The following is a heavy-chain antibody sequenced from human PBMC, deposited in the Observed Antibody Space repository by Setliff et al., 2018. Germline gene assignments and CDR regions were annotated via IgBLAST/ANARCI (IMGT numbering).Heavy chain of an antibody. CDR1: GYSFTSYW. J-gene: IGHJ5*02. CDR2: IYPGDSDT. CDR3: ARSRSNFWSGYFNWFDP. Sequence: PGESLTISCKGSGYSFTSYWIGWVRQMPGKGLEWMGIIYPGDSDTRYSPSFQGQVTISADKSISTAYLQWSSLKASDTAMYYCARSRSNFWSGYFNWFDPWGQGTLVTSPQ. D-gene: IGHD3-3*01. V-gene: IGHV5-51*01.